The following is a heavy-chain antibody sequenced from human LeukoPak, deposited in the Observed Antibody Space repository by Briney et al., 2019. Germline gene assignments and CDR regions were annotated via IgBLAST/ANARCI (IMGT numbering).Heavy chain of an antibody. CDR1: GYSISSGYY. V-gene: IGHV4-38-2*02. D-gene: IGHD6-13*01. J-gene: IGHJ4*02. CDR2: IYHSGST. Sequence: SETLSLTCTISGYSISSGYYWGWIRQLPGKELEWIGSIYHSGSTYNNPSLKSRVTISVDTSKNQFSLKLSSVTAADTAVYYCARVGSSSWWGYYFDYWGQGTLVTVSS. CDR3: ARVGSSSWWGYYFDY.